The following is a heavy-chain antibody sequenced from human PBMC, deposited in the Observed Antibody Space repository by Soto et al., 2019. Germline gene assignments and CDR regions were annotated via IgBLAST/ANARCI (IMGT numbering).Heavy chain of an antibody. Sequence: QVQLQQWGAGLLKPSETLSLTCAVYGGSFSGYYWSWIRQPPGNGLECIGEINHSGSTNYNPSLKTRVPISVDTAKNQFSLKLSSVTAADTAVYYCARGLTQYIFLTTLFHYFDYWGQGTLVTVSS. CDR3: ARGLTQYIFLTTLFHYFDY. J-gene: IGHJ4*02. D-gene: IGHD3-9*01. CDR1: GGSFSGYY. CDR2: INHSGST. V-gene: IGHV4-34*01.